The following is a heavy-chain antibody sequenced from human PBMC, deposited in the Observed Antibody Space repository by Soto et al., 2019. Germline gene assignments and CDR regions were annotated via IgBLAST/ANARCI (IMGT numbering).Heavy chain of an antibody. Sequence: QVQLQQWGAGLLKPSETLSLTCAVYGGSFSGYYWSWIRQPPGKGLEWIGEINHSGSTNYNPSLKSRVTISVDTSKNQFSLKLSSVTAADTAVYYCASSSITGTTGNWFDPWGQGTLVTVSS. CDR3: ASSSITGTTGNWFDP. D-gene: IGHD1-20*01. CDR1: GGSFSGYY. V-gene: IGHV4-34*01. CDR2: INHSGST. J-gene: IGHJ5*02.